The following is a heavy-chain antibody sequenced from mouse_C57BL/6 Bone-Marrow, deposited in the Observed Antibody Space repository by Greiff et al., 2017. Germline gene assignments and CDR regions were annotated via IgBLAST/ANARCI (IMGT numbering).Heavy chain of an antibody. CDR3: ERRSYYYGSSYWYFDV. J-gene: IGHJ1*03. Sequence: EVHLVESGGGLVQPGGSLKLSCAASGFTFSDYGMAWVRQAPRKGPEWVAFISNLAYSIYYADTVTGRFTISRENAKNTLYLEMSSLRSEDTAMYYGERRSYYYGSSYWYFDVWGTGTTVTVSS. V-gene: IGHV5-15*04. CDR1: GFTFSDYG. CDR2: ISNLAYSI. D-gene: IGHD1-1*01.